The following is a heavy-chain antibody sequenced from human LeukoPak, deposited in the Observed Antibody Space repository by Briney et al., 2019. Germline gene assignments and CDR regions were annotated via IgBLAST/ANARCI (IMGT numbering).Heavy chain of an antibody. Sequence: PGGTLRLSCAASGFTFSSYGMSWVRQAPGKGLEWVSAISGSGGSTYYADSVKGRFAISRDNSKNTVYLQMNSLRAEDTAVYYCAKGGTGSGSLNYMDVWGKGTTVTISS. J-gene: IGHJ6*03. CDR2: ISGSGGST. CDR3: AKGGTGSGSLNYMDV. CDR1: GFTFSSYG. V-gene: IGHV3-23*01. D-gene: IGHD3-10*01.